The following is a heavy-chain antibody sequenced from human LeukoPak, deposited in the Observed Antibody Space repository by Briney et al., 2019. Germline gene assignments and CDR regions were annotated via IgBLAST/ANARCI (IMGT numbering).Heavy chain of an antibody. V-gene: IGHV3-30*04. CDR1: GFTLSSYA. Sequence: GRSLRLSCAASGFTLSSYAMRWVRQAPGKGLEWVAVISYDGANKYYAKSVQGRFTISRDISKNTLYLQMNSLRGEDTAVYYCARLPEEADYYGMDVWGKGTTVTVSS. D-gene: IGHD1-14*01. CDR2: ISYDGANK. CDR3: ARLPEEADYYGMDV. J-gene: IGHJ6*04.